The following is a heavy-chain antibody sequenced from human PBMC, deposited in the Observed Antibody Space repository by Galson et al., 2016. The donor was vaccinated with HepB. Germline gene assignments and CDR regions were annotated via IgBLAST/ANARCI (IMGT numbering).Heavy chain of an antibody. CDR1: GFIFSDYA. D-gene: IGHD6-25*01. CDR3: AREGYSSGWAPAFDD. J-gene: IGHJ4*02. V-gene: IGHV3-23*01. Sequence: SLRLSCAASGFIFSDYAMNWVRQAPGKGLEWVSSFSGSGGSAYYADSVKGRFTISRDNSKNTLYLQMNSLRAEDTALYYCAREGYSSGWAPAFDDWGQGTLVTVSS. CDR2: FSGSGGSA.